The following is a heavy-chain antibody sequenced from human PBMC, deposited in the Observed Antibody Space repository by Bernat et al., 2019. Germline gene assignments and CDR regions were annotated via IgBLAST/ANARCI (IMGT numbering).Heavy chain of an antibody. J-gene: IGHJ4*02. Sequence: QVQLVESGGGVVQPGRSLRLSCAASGFTFSSYGMHWVRQAPGKGLEWVAVISYDGSNKYYADSVKGRCTISRDNSKNTLYLQMNSLRAEDTAVYYSAKDHGGKTGAFDYWGQGTLVTVSS. CDR1: GFTFSSYG. CDR3: AKDHGGKTGAFDY. CDR2: ISYDGSNK. V-gene: IGHV3-30*18. D-gene: IGHD1-1*01.